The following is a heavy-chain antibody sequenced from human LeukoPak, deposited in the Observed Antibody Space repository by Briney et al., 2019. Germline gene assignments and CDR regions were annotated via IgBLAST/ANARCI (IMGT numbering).Heavy chain of an antibody. D-gene: IGHD2-8*01. V-gene: IGHV3-21*01. CDR3: ARVGVGSHRPHDY. J-gene: IGHJ4*02. Sequence: GGSLRLSCAASGFTFSSYSMNWVRQAPGKGLEWVSSISSSSSYIYYADSMKGRFTISRDNAKNSLYLQMNSLRAEDTAVYYCARVGVGSHRPHDYWGQGTLVTVSS. CDR1: GFTFSSYS. CDR2: ISSSSSYI.